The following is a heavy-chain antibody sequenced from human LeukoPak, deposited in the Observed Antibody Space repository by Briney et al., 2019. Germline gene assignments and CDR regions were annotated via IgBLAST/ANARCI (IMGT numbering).Heavy chain of an antibody. V-gene: IGHV1-8*03. J-gene: IGHJ4*02. CDR1: GYTFTSYG. CDR2: MNPNSGNT. CDR3: AQVRIVGATRAFDY. Sequence: GASVKVSCKASGYTFTSYGISWVRQAPGQGLEWMGWMNPNSGNTGYAQKFQGRVTITRNTSISTAYMELSSLRSEDTAVYYCAQVRIVGATRAFDYWGQGTLVTVSS. D-gene: IGHD1-26*01.